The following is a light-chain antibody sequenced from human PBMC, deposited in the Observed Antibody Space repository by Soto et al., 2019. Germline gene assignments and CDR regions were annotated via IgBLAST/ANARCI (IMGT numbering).Light chain of an antibody. CDR3: SSYVSSDTLV. V-gene: IGLV2-14*01. CDR2: EVS. CDR1: SSDIGSYNY. Sequence: QSVLTQPASVSGSPGQSITISCTGTSSDIGSYNYVSWYQRHPGNVPKLMIYEVSYRPSGVSNRFSGSKSGNTASLTISGLQAEDEADYYCSSYVSSDTLVFGGGTKLTVL. J-gene: IGLJ3*02.